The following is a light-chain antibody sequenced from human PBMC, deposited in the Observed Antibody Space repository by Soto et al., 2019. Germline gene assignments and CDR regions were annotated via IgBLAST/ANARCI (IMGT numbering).Light chain of an antibody. CDR1: QSVSSSY. CDR2: GAS. J-gene: IGKJ1*01. CDR3: QQYGSSQS. V-gene: IGKV3-20*01. Sequence: ELVLTQSPGTLSLSPGERATLSCRASQSVSSSYLAWYQQKPGQAPRLLIYGASSRATGIPDRFSGSGSGTDFTLPISRLEPEDFAVYYCQQYGSSQSFGQGTKVEIK.